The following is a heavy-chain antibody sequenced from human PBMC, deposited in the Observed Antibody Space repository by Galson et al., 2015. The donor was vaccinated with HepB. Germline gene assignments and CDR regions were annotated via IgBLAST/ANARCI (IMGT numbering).Heavy chain of an antibody. Sequence: SVKVSCKASGYAFTGHYIHWVRQAPGQGLEWMGRVNTYSGGTNYAEKFQGRVTMTRDTSITTTYMEVSSLRSDDTAVYYCARESGLGSSVGFDIRGQGTMVTVSS. V-gene: IGHV1-2*06. J-gene: IGHJ3*02. CDR1: GYAFTGHY. D-gene: IGHD3/OR15-3a*01. CDR3: ARESGLGSSVGFDI. CDR2: VNTYSGGT.